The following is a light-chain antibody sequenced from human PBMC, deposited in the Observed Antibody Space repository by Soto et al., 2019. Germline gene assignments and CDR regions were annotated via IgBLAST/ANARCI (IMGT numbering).Light chain of an antibody. CDR2: KAS. J-gene: IGKJ4*01. CDR1: QSISSW. V-gene: IGKV1-5*03. Sequence: DIEMTQSPSTLSASVGDRVTITCRASQSISSWLAWSQQKPGKDPNRLSYKASIFDSGVPSRLSGSGSGTEFTLTISRLQPDDFATYYCQQYDSYPLTFGGGTKVEIK. CDR3: QQYDSYPLT.